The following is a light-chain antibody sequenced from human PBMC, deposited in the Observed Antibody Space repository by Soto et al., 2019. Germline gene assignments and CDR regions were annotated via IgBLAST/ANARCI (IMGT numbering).Light chain of an antibody. CDR2: GAS. V-gene: IGKV3-15*01. J-gene: IGKJ5*01. CDR1: QSVSSR. Sequence: EIVMTQSPATLSVSPGERVTHSCRASQSVSSRLAWYHQKPGQSPRLLIYGASTRATGIPARFSGSGSGTEFTLTISSLQSEDFAVYYCQQYNNWPPTFGQGTDWRL. CDR3: QQYNNWPPT.